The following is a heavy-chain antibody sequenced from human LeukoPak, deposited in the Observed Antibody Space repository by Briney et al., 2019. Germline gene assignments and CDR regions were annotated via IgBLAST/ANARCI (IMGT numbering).Heavy chain of an antibody. CDR1: GFTFSTYG. J-gene: IGHJ5*02. Sequence: GGSLRLSCAASGFTFSTYGMHWVRQAPGKGLEWVASIRYDGSNKYYAESVKGRFTISRDNSKNTLYLRMKSLRAEDTAIYYCAKESTVTPGNVNWFDPWGQGTLVTVSS. CDR3: AKESTVTPGNVNWFDP. CDR2: IRYDGSNK. V-gene: IGHV3-30*02. D-gene: IGHD4-17*01.